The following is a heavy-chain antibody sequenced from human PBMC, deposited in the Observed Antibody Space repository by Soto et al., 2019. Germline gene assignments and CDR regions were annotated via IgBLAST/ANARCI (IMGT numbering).Heavy chain of an antibody. V-gene: IGHV1-69*13. CDR2: IIPIFGTA. CDR3: ARGGDFLSYYFDY. D-gene: IGHD2-21*02. CDR1: GGTFSSYA. Sequence: RASVKVSCKASGGTFSSYAISWVRQAPGQGLEWMGGIIPIFGTANYAQKFQGRVAITADESTSTAYMELSSLRSEDTAVYYCARGGDFLSYYFDYWGQGTLVTV. J-gene: IGHJ4*02.